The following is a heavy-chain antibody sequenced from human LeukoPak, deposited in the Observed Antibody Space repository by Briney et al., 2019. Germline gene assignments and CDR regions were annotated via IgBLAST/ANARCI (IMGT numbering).Heavy chain of an antibody. CDR1: GYTFTGYY. D-gene: IGHD3-10*01. CDR3: ARDQGSVRGVPDAFDI. J-gene: IGHJ3*02. V-gene: IGHV1-2*04. CDR2: INPNSGGT. Sequence: ASVKVSCKASGYTFTGYYMHWVRQAPGQGLEWMGWINPNSGGTNYAQKFQGWVTMTRDTPISTAYMELSRLRSDDTAVYYCARDQGSVRGVPDAFDIWGQGTMVTVSS.